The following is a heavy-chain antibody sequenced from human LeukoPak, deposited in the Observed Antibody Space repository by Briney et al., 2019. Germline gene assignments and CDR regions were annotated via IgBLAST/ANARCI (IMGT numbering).Heavy chain of an antibody. V-gene: IGHV4-4*07. D-gene: IGHD3-9*01. CDR2: IYTSGST. CDR3: ARDYDILTGPDNWFDP. J-gene: IGHJ5*02. CDR1: GGSISSYY. Sequence: SETLSLTCTVSGGSISSYYWSWIRQPAGKGLEWIGRIYTSGSTNYNPSLKSRVTMSVDTSKNQFSLKLSSVTAADTAVYYCARDYDILTGPDNWFDPWGQGTLVTVSS.